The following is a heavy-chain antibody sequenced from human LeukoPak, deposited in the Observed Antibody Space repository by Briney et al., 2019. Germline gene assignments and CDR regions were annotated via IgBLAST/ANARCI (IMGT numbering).Heavy chain of an antibody. Sequence: SETLSLTCAVYGGSFSGYYWSWVRQPPGKGLEWIGEINHSGSTNYNPSLKSRVTISVDTSKNQFSLKLSSVTAADTAVYYCASGYCGGDCYSDYYYYGMDVWGQGTTVTVSS. CDR1: GGSFSGYY. J-gene: IGHJ6*02. CDR2: INHSGST. D-gene: IGHD2-21*02. V-gene: IGHV4-34*01. CDR3: ASGYCGGDCYSDYYYYGMDV.